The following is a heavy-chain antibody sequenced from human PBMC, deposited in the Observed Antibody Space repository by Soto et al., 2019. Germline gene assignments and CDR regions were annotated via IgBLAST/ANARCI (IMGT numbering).Heavy chain of an antibody. D-gene: IGHD4-17*01. J-gene: IGHJ4*02. V-gene: IGHV3-48*02. CDR2: ISSSSSTI. Sequence: EVQLVESGGGLVQPGGSLRLSCAASGFTFSSYSMNWVRQAPGKGLEWVSYISSSSSTIYYADSVKGRFTISRDHAKNSLYMQMHSLRDEDTAVYYCASGKDYAEGGYWGQGTLVTVSS. CDR1: GFTFSSYS. CDR3: ASGKDYAEGGY.